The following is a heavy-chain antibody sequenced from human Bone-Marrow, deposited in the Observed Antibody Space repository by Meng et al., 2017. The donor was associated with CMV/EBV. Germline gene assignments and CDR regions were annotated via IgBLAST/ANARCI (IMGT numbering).Heavy chain of an antibody. CDR2: TYYRSKWYY. J-gene: IGHJ4*02. CDR1: GDSVSSNSAA. CDR3: ARGVVPAALDY. Sequence: LRLSCAISGDSVSSNSAAWNWIRQSPLRGLEWLGRTYYRSKWYYGYALSVQSRITINPDTSRNHFSLQLNSVTPEDTAVYYCARGVVPAALDYWGQGTLVTVSS. D-gene: IGHD2-2*01. V-gene: IGHV6-1*01.